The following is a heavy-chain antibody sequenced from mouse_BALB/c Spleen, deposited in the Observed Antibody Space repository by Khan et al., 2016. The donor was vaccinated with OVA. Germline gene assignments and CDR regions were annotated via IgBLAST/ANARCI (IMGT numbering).Heavy chain of an antibody. CDR1: GYSITSGYA. D-gene: IGHD1-2*01. CDR3: ARTARIKY. J-gene: IGHJ2*01. V-gene: IGHV3-2*02. CDR2: ISYSGST. Sequence: EVQLQESGPGLVKPSQSLSLTCTVTGYSITSGYAWNWLRQFPGNKLEWMGYISYSGSTNYNPSLKSRISITRDTSKNQFFLQLNSVTTEDTATYYCARTARIKYWGQGTTLTVSS.